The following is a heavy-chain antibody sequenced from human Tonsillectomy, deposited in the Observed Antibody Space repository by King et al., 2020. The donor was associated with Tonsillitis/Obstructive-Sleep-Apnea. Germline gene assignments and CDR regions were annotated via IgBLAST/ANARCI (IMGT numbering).Heavy chain of an antibody. CDR1: GFTFTNYY. D-gene: IGHD2-2*01. CDR3: ARDPYCSSTSCYDYFFYMDV. V-gene: IGHV3-11*01. CDR2: ISDSGNTI. J-gene: IGHJ6*03. Sequence: QVQLVDSGGGLVKPGGSLRLSCAASGFTFTNYYMSWIRQAPGKGLEWVSYISDSGNTINYADSVKGRFTISRDNAKNSLYLQMNSLRAEDTAVYYCARDPYCSSTSCYDYFFYMDVWGKGTTVTVSS.